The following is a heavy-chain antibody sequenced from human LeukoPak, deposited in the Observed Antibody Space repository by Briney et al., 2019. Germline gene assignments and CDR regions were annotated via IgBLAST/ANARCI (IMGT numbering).Heavy chain of an antibody. CDR3: ARHLRSVYDPRAFDY. J-gene: IGHJ4*02. V-gene: IGHV4-4*02. D-gene: IGHD5/OR15-5a*01. CDR1: GGSITNTNY. CDR2: VNLQGST. Sequence: PSETLSLTCGVSGGSITNTNYWTWVRQPPGKGLEWIGEVNLQGSTNYNPSLMGRVTISVDTSKNQFSLKLTSVTAADTAVYYCARHLRSVYDPRAFDYWGQGTLVTVSS.